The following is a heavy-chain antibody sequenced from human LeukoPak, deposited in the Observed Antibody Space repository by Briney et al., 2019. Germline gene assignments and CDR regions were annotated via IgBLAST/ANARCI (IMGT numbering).Heavy chain of an antibody. V-gene: IGHV4-34*01. CDR3: GSARPYSSGYEPGY. D-gene: IGHD3-22*01. J-gene: IGHJ4*02. Sequence: PSETLSLTCAVYGGSFSGYYWSWIRQPPGKGLEWIGEINHSGSTNYNPSLKSRVTISVDTSKNQFSLKLSSVTAADTAVYYCGSARPYSSGYEPGYWGQGTLVTASS. CDR2: INHSGST. CDR1: GGSFSGYY.